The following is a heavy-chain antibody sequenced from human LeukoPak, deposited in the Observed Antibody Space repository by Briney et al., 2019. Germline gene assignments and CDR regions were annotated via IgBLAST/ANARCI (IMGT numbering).Heavy chain of an antibody. CDR3: AKDQQYSSGWYEG. Sequence: GGSLRLSCAASGFTFSSYGMHWVRQAPGKGLEWVAFIRYDGSNKYYADSVKGRFTISRDNSKNTLYLQMNSLRAEDTAVYYCAKDQQYSSGWYEGWGQGTLVTVSS. CDR2: IRYDGSNK. V-gene: IGHV3-30*02. J-gene: IGHJ4*02. CDR1: GFTFSSYG. D-gene: IGHD6-19*01.